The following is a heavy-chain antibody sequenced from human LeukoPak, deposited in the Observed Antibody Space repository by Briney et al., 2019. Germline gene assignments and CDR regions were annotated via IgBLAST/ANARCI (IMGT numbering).Heavy chain of an antibody. V-gene: IGHV3-74*01. CDR3: AILAYYDFWSGYYPG. J-gene: IGHJ4*02. CDR1: GFTFSSYW. Sequence: GGSLRLSCAASGFTFSSYWMHWVRQAPGKGLVWVSRINTDGSSTSYADSVKGRFTISRDNAKNTLYLQMNSLRAEDTAVYYCAILAYYDFWSGYYPGWGQGTLVTVSS. CDR2: INTDGSST. D-gene: IGHD3-3*01.